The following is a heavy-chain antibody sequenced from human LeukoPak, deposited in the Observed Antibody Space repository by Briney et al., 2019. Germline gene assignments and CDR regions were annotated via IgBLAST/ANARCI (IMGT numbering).Heavy chain of an antibody. Sequence: GESLKISCQGSGYSFTDYWISWVRQMPGKGLEWMGIIFPDDSDTKYSPSFQGQVTISVDKSISTAYLQWSSLKASDSVMYYCARHGLAGRIGGRCFTSFHYYGMDVWGQGTTVTVSS. CDR1: GYSFTDYW. V-gene: IGHV5-51*01. D-gene: IGHD2-15*01. CDR2: IFPDDSDT. J-gene: IGHJ6*02. CDR3: ARHGLAGRIGGRCFTSFHYYGMDV.